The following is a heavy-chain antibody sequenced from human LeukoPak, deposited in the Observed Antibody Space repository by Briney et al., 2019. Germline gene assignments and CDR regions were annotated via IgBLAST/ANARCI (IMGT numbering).Heavy chain of an antibody. J-gene: IGHJ4*02. D-gene: IGHD3-22*01. V-gene: IGHV4-4*02. CDR1: GGSISSSHW. Sequence: SETLSLTCAVSGGSISSSHWWSXXRQXPGKGLEWIGEIYHTGSXNYNPSLKSRVTISVDKSKNQFSLNLSSVPAADTAVYYCASRGRTHVYYYDSSGYTYYFDYWGQGTLVTVSS. CDR3: ASRGRTHVYYYDSSGYTYYFDY. CDR2: IYHTGSX.